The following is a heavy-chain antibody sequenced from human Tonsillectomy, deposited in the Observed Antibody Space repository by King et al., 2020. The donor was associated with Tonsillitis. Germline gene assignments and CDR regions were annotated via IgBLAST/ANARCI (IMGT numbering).Heavy chain of an antibody. V-gene: IGHV1-69*01. CDR2: IIPISGTT. J-gene: IGHJ6*03. CDR1: GGTFSSSA. CDR3: ARGDYYASGTYYYFYYFYMDV. Sequence: MQLVQSGAEVKKPGSSVKVSCKASGGTFSSSATSWVRQAPGQGLEWMGGIIPISGTTNYAQNFQGRVTITADESTSKGNMVLSSLRSEDTAVSYCARGDYYASGTYYYFYYFYMDVWGKGTAVTVSS. D-gene: IGHD3-10*01.